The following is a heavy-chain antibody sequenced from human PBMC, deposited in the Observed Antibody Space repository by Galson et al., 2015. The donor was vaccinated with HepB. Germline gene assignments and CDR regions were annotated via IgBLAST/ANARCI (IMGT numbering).Heavy chain of an antibody. CDR1: GGSISGYY. CDR2: IYYSGST. CDR3: ARNGDQWPDGYTFLDY. Sequence: ETLSLTCTVSGGSISGYYWSWIRQPPGKGLEWIGYIYYSGSTNYNPSLKSRVTISVDTSKNQFSLKLSSVTAADAAVYYCARNGDQWPDGYTFLDYWGQGTLVTVSS. V-gene: IGHV4-59*01. J-gene: IGHJ4*02. D-gene: IGHD5-18*01.